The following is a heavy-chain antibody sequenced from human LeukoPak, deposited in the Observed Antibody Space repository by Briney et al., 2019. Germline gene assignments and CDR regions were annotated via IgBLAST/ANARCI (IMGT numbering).Heavy chain of an antibody. CDR3: AKDTSGLRFLEWLLWGYFDY. Sequence: GGSLRLSCAASGFTFSRYWMHWVRQAPGKGLVWVSRINSDGSRISYADSVKGRFTISRDNSKNTLYLQMNSLRAEDTAVYYCAKDTSGLRFLEWLLWGYFDYWGQGTLVTVSS. CDR2: INSDGSRI. D-gene: IGHD3-3*01. J-gene: IGHJ4*02. V-gene: IGHV3-74*01. CDR1: GFTFSRYW.